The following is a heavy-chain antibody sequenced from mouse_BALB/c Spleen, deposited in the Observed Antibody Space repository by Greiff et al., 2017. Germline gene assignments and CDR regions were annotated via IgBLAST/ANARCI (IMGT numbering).Heavy chain of an antibody. D-gene: IGHD1-1*01. CDR2: INPSTGYT. CDR1: GYTFTSYW. V-gene: IGHV1-7*01. CDR3: ARPYYGSSYFDY. J-gene: IGHJ2*01. Sequence: VQLQQSGAELAKPGASVKMSCKASGYTFTSYWMHWVKQRPGQGLEWIGYINPSTGYTEYNQKFKDKATLTADKSSSTAYMQLSSLTSEDSAVYYCARPYYGSSYFDYWGQGTTLTVSS.